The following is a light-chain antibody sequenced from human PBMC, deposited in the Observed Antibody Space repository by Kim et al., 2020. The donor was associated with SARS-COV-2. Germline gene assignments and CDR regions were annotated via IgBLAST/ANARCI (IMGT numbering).Light chain of an antibody. V-gene: IGKV3-20*01. CDR2: GAS. CDR3: QQYGTTPFP. J-gene: IGKJ2*01. Sequence: LSPGERATLSCRASQTIRSTYLAWYQQKPGQAPRLLIYGASTRATGTPDRFSGSGSGTDFTLTITRLEPEDFALYFCQQYGTTPFPFGQGTKLEIK. CDR1: QTIRSTY.